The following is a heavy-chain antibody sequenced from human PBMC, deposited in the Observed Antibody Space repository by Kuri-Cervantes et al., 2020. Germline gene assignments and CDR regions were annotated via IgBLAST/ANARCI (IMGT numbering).Heavy chain of an antibody. J-gene: IGHJ4*02. Sequence: ASVKVSCKASGYTFTGYYIHWVRQAPGQGLEWMGWISAYNGNTNYAQKLQGRVTMTTDTSTSTAYMELRSLRSDDTAVYYCARCREPNDYGSNWGQGTLVTVSS. V-gene: IGHV1-18*04. CDR1: GYTFTGYY. CDR2: ISAYNGNT. CDR3: ARCREPNDYGSN. D-gene: IGHD4-23*01.